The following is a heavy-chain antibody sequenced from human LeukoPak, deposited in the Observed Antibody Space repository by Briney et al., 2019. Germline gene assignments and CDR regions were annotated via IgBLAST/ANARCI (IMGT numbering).Heavy chain of an antibody. J-gene: IGHJ4*02. CDR2: IYHSGST. Sequence: SQTLSLTCAVSGGSISSGGYSWSWIRQPPGKGLEWIGYIYHSGSTYYNPSLKSRVTISVDTSKNQFSLKLSSVTAADTAVYFCARGPDSSGYYYFDYWGQGTLVTVSS. CDR1: GGSISSGGYS. V-gene: IGHV4-30-2*05. D-gene: IGHD3-22*01. CDR3: ARGPDSSGYYYFDY.